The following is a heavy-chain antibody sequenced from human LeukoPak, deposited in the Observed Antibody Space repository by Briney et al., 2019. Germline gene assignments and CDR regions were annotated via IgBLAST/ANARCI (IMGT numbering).Heavy chain of an antibody. Sequence: SASVKVSCLASGYTFTRYYMHWVRPAAGQGLEWVGWIHPNIAGKNYGQKFEERVTIARDPPSSTAYREPSRLRHDDPAVYYCARVDYGDSYYYYMAVWGKGTTVTVP. CDR1: GYTFTRYY. D-gene: IGHD4-17*01. V-gene: IGHV1-2*02. CDR2: IHPNIAGK. CDR3: ARVDYGDSYYYYMAV. J-gene: IGHJ6*03.